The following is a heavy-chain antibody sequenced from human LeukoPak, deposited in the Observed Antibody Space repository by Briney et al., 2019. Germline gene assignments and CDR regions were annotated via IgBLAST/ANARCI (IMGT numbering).Heavy chain of an antibody. CDR2: INPNSGGT. CDR3: ARSPSVLLCLGDFSSFDY. V-gene: IGHV1-2*02. Sequence: ASVKVSCKASGYTFTGYYMHWVRQAPGQGLEWMGWINPNSGGTNYAQKFQGRVTMTRDTSISTAYMELSRLRSDDTAVYYCARSPSVLLCLGDFSSFDYGGQEPRAPVPS. D-gene: IGHD3-10*02. J-gene: IGHJ4*02. CDR1: GYTFTGYY.